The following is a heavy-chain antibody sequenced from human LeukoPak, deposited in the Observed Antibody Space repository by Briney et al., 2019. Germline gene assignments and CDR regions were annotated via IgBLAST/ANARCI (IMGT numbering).Heavy chain of an antibody. V-gene: IGHV4-34*01. CDR1: GFTVSSNY. J-gene: IGHJ4*02. D-gene: IGHD1-26*01. CDR2: INHSGST. Sequence: PGGSLRLSCAASGFTVSSNYMSWVRQPPGKGLEWIGEINHSGSTNYNPSLKSRVTISVDTSKNQFSLKLSSVTAADTAVYYCARLGGSFEYWGQGTLVTVSS. CDR3: ARLGGSFEY.